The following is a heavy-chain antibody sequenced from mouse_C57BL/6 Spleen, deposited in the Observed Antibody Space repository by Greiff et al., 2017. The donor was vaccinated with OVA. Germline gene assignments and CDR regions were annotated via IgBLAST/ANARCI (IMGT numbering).Heavy chain of an antibody. CDR2: IYPRSGNT. J-gene: IGHJ2*01. V-gene: IGHV1-81*01. CDR3: ARCTTVARYYFDY. CDR1: GYTFTSYG. D-gene: IGHD1-1*01. Sequence: VKLQQSGAELARPGASVKLSCTASGYTFTSYGISWVKQRTGQGLEWIGEIYPRSGNTYYHEKFKGKATLTADKSSSTAYMELRSLTSEDSAVYFCARCTTVARYYFDYWGQGTTLTVSS.